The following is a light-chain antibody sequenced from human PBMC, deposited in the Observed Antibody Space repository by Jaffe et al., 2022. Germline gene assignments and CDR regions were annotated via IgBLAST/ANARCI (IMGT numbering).Light chain of an antibody. CDR3: QQYGSTPYT. CDR2: DSS. J-gene: IGKJ2*01. Sequence: EIVLTQSPGTLSLSPGERATLSCRASETVRSSYLAWYQQKPGQAPRLLIYDSSSRATGIPDSFSGSGSGTDFTLTISRLEPEDFAVYYCQQYGSTPYTFGQGTKLEIK. CDR1: ETVRSSY. V-gene: IGKV3-20*01.